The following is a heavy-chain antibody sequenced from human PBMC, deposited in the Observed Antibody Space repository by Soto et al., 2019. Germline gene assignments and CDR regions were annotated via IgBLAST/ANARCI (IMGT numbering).Heavy chain of an antibody. CDR3: ARVWVDEYSTSYGMDV. D-gene: IGHD6-6*01. Sequence: GASGKVSCKASGYTFNSYGISWVRQAPGQGLEWMGWISAYNGNTNYAQKLQGRVTMTTDTSTSTAYMELRSLRSDDTAVYYCARVWVDEYSTSYGMDVWGQGTTVTVSS. CDR1: GYTFNSYG. J-gene: IGHJ6*02. V-gene: IGHV1-18*01. CDR2: ISAYNGNT.